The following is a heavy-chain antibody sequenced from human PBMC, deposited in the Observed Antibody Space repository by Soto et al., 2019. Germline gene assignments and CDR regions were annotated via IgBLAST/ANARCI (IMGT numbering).Heavy chain of an antibody. V-gene: IGHV4-61*01. D-gene: IGHD3-9*01. J-gene: IGHJ6*02. Sequence: ASETLSLTCTVSGGSVSSGSYYWSWIRQPPGKGLEWIGYIYYSGSTNYNPSLKSRVTISVDTSKNQFSLKLSSVTAADTAVYYCAREYYDILTGFYGMDVWGQGTTVTVSS. CDR2: IYYSGST. CDR1: GGSVSSGSYY. CDR3: AREYYDILTGFYGMDV.